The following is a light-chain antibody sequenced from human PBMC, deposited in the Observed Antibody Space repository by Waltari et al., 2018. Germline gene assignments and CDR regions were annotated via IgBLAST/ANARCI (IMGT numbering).Light chain of an antibody. CDR3: HQYNDGPPFN. CDR1: QSVTTN. Sequence: EIVMTQSPATLSVSPGERAILSCRASQSVTTNLAWYQHKTGQAPRPLIYGASTRATDIPARFSGSGSGTEFTLTISSLQSEDFAVYYCHQYNDGPPFNFGQGTKLEIK. J-gene: IGKJ2*01. V-gene: IGKV3-15*01. CDR2: GAS.